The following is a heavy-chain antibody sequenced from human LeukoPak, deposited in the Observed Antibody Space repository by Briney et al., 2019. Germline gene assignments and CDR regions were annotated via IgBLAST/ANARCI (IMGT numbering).Heavy chain of an antibody. CDR1: GFTFSSYG. Sequence: GKSLRLSCVASGFTFSSYGMHWVRQAPGKGLEWVAVIWYDGSNKYYADSVKGRFTISRDNSKNTLYLQMNSLRAEDTAVYYCARASLRVAMVRGGYFDYWGQGTLVTVSS. J-gene: IGHJ4*02. V-gene: IGHV3-30*19. CDR2: IWYDGSNK. CDR3: ARASLRVAMVRGGYFDY. D-gene: IGHD3-10*01.